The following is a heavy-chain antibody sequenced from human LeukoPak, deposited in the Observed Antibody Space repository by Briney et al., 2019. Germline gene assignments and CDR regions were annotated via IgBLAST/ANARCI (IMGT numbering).Heavy chain of an antibody. J-gene: IGHJ5*02. V-gene: IGHV3-23*01. Sequence: GGSLRLSCAASGFTFSSYAMSWVRQAPGKGLEWVSAISGSGGSTYYADSVKGRFTISRDNSKNTLYLQMNSLRAEDTAVYYCAKAHSGYCSSTSCLHRFDPWGQGTLVTVSS. CDR2: ISGSGGST. CDR3: AKAHSGYCSSTSCLHRFDP. CDR1: GFTFSSYA. D-gene: IGHD2-2*01.